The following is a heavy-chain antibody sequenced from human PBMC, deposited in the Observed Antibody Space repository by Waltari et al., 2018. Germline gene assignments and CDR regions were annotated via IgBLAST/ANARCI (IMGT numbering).Heavy chain of an antibody. Sequence: QVQLVESGGGVVQPGRSLRLSCAASGFTFSSYGLHWVRQAPDKGLEWVAIIGDDGSNKYYADAAKGQLTITKDNSNNTLYLQMNSLRAEDTAVYYCARTGNGHSSGWYSGDYWSQGTLVTVSS. D-gene: IGHD6-19*01. CDR1: GFTFSSYG. CDR2: IGDDGSNK. J-gene: IGHJ4*02. V-gene: IGHV3-33*01. CDR3: ARTGNGHSSGWYSGDY.